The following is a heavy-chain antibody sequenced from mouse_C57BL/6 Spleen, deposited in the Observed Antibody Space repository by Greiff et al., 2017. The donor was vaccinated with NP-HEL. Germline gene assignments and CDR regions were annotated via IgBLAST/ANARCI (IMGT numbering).Heavy chain of an antibody. D-gene: IGHD2-4*01. J-gene: IGHJ4*01. CDR2: INPYNGGT. Sequence: EVQLQQSGPVLVKPGASVKMSCKASGYTFTDYYMNWVKQSHGKSLEWIGVINPYNGGTSYNQKFKGKATLTVDKSSSTAYMELNSLTSEDAAVYYCARVGDYDGDAMDYWGQRTSVTVSS. CDR3: ARVGDYDGDAMDY. CDR1: GYTFTDYY. V-gene: IGHV1-19*01.